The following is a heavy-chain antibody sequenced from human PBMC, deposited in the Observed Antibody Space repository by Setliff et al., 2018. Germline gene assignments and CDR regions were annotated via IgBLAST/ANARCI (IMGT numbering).Heavy chain of an antibody. CDR3: AKVDIDYIMTRDNTWQYTFYMDV. D-gene: IGHD5-12*01. CDR2: INYSGST. J-gene: IGHJ6*03. V-gene: IGHV4-39*01. CDR1: GDSLSSGTQY. Sequence: SETLSLTCSVLGDSLSSGTQYWAWIRQSPGKGLEWIGNINYSGSTYYNPSLKSRVTMSVDASRNQVSLKVTSVTAEDTAVYYCAKVDIDYIMTRDNTWQYTFYMDVWGRGTTVTVSS.